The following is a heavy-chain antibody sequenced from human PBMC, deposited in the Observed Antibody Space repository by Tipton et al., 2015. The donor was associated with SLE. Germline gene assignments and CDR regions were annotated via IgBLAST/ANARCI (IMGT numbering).Heavy chain of an antibody. D-gene: IGHD2-15*01. CDR2: FNHGGGT. CDR3: ASNFLVGAARAFDV. V-gene: IGHV4-34*01. J-gene: IGHJ3*01. Sequence: TLSLTCTIYGASFSGYYWTWIRQRPGKGLEWIGEFNHGGGTSYNTSLKNRVTISGDTSKSQFSLRLTSMTAADTAIYYCASNFLVGAARAFDVWGQGTMVTVSS. CDR1: GASFSGYY.